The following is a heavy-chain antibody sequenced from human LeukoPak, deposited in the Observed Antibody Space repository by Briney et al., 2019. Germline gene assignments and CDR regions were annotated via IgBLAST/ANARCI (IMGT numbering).Heavy chain of an antibody. CDR1: GDSISGFY. Sequence: WETLSLTCTVSGDSISGFYWSWIQQPPGKGLEWIAYIYYSGSTNYNPSLKSRVTILVETSKNQFSLNLRSVTAADTAVYYCARKLWSYYFVYWGQGTLVTVSS. V-gene: IGHV4-59*01. J-gene: IGHJ4*02. CDR2: IYYSGST. D-gene: IGHD3-10*01. CDR3: ARKLWSYYFVY.